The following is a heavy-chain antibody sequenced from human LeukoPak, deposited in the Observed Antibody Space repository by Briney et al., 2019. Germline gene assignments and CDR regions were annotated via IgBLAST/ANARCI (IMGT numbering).Heavy chain of an antibody. CDR3: ARGTAITAGIDF. V-gene: IGHV3-74*01. CDR2: INPEGAST. D-gene: IGHD6-19*01. J-gene: IGHJ4*02. CDR1: GFAFSTYW. Sequence: GGSLRLSCTASGFAFSTYWMFWVRQAPGKGLVWVSQINPEGASTTYGDPAKGRFTASRDNAKNALHLQMNSLRVDDTAVYYCARGTAITAGIDFRGQGTLVTVSS.